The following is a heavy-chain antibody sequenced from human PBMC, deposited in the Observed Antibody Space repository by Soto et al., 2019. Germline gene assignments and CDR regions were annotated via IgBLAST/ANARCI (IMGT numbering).Heavy chain of an antibody. CDR2: IIPIFGTA. J-gene: IGHJ5*02. CDR3: ARVPYSSGWYGWFDP. Sequence: QVQLVQSGAEVKKPGSSVKVSCTASGGTFSSYAISWVRQAPGQGLEWMGGIIPIFGTANYAQKFQGRVTITADESTSTAYMELSSLRSEDTAVYYCARVPYSSGWYGWFDPWGQGTLVTVSS. D-gene: IGHD6-19*01. V-gene: IGHV1-69*01. CDR1: GGTFSSYA.